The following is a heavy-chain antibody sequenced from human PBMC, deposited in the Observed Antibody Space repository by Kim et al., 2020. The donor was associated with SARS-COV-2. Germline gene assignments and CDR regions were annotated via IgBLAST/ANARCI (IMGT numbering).Heavy chain of an antibody. CDR3: ARDRPGTGTTFGVGVGRELGY. Sequence: GGSLRLSCAASGFTFSSYAMHWVRQAPGKGLEYVSAISSNGGSTYYANSVKGRFTISRDNSKNTLYLQMGSLRAEDMAVYYCARDRPGTGTTFGVGVGRELGYWGQGTLVTVSS. D-gene: IGHD1-7*01. CDR1: GFTFSSYA. J-gene: IGHJ4*02. CDR2: ISSNGGST. V-gene: IGHV3-64*01.